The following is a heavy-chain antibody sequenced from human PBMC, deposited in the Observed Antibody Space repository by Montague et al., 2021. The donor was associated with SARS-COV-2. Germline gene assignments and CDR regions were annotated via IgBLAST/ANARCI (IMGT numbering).Heavy chain of an antibody. V-gene: IGHV3-23*01. D-gene: IGHD3-10*01. CDR3: AKDLWGNYGSGSSFQS. CDR2: ITGTTSGHQT. CDR1: GFTFGPYC. J-gene: IGHJ4*02. Sequence: SLRLSCAGSGFTFGPYCMSWVRQAPGKGLEWVSGITGTTSGHQTYYADSVRGRFTISRDNSKSTVDLQMNRLRAEDTAVYFCAKDLWGNYGSGSSFQSWGQGTLVTVSS.